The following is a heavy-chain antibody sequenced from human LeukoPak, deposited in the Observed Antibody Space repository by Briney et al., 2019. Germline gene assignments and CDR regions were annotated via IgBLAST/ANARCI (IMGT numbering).Heavy chain of an antibody. CDR1: GGSISSYY. CDR3: ARQIYSSCWYEWINVFDY. Sequence: SETLSLTRTVTGGSISSYYWSWTRHPPGNGLEWIGYIYYSGSTNYNPSLKSRVTISVDTSKNQFSLKLSSVTAADTAVYYCARQIYSSCWYEWINVFDYWGQGTLVTVSS. D-gene: IGHD6-19*01. J-gene: IGHJ4*02. CDR2: IYYSGST. V-gene: IGHV4-59*08.